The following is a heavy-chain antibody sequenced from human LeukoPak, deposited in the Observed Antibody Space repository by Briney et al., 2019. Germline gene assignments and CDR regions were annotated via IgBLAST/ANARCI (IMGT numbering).Heavy chain of an antibody. CDR1: GGSISSGSYY. D-gene: IGHD6-25*01. J-gene: IGHJ3*02. CDR3: ARVSGGPDDAFDI. CDR2: IYTSGST. V-gene: IGHV4-61*02. Sequence: SQTLSLTCTVSGGSISSGSYYWSWIRQPAGKGLEWIGRIYTSGSTNYNPSLKSRVTISVDTSKNQFSLKLTSVTAADTAVYYCARVSGGPDDAFDIWGQGTMVTVSS.